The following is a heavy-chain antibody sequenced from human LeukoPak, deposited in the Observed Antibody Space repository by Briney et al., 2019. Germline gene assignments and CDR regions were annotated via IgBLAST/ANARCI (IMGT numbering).Heavy chain of an antibody. CDR2: INHSGST. J-gene: IGHJ4*02. V-gene: IGHV4-34*01. CDR1: GGSFSGYY. Sequence: SETLSLTCAVYGGSFSGYYWSWIRQPPGKGLEWIGEINHSGSTNYNLSLKSRVTISVDTSKNQFSLKLSSVTAADTAIYYCARSSGSGGYCFDYWGQGTLVTVSS. CDR3: ARSSGSGGYCFDY. D-gene: IGHD3-22*01.